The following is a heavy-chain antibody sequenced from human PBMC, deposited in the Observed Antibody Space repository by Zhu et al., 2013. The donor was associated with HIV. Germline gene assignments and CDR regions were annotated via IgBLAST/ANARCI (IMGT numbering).Heavy chain of an antibody. D-gene: IGHD6-6*01. V-gene: IGHV1-18*04. CDR2: ISAYNGNT. Sequence: HVQLVQSGAEVKKPGASMKLSCQASGYSFLSHGLSWVRQAPGQGLEWMGWISAYNGNTNYGQKVQGRVTITKNTSINTAYMELSSLRSEDTAVYFCARGLSLEYSSSVLDFWGQGTLITVSS. CDR3: ARGLSLEYSSSVLDF. CDR1: GYSFLSHG. J-gene: IGHJ4*02.